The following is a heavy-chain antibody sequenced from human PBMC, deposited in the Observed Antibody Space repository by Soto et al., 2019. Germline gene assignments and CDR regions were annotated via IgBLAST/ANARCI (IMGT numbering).Heavy chain of an antibody. CDR2: IYWEDDK. CDR1: GFSLSTLSTGAVG. Sequence: QITLKESGPTLVKPTQTLTLTCTFSGFSLSTLSTGAVGVGWIRQPPGKVLEWLALIYWEDDKRYSPSLKSRRTLPKHTAKNQLVLIRTYMLPGYTGTYYCVRQSGVGFGSYSIDVWGQGTTVTVS. D-gene: IGHD3-10*01. V-gene: IGHV2-5*04. CDR3: VRQSGVGFGSYSIDV. J-gene: IGHJ6*02.